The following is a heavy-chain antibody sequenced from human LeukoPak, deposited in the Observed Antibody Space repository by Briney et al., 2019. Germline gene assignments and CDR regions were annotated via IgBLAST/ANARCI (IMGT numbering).Heavy chain of an antibody. CDR2: ISGRSGST. CDR1: GLPLCVYA. D-gene: IGHD2-21*02. V-gene: IGHV3-23*01. Sequence: GGPLRLPCGAWGLPLCVYAMGWLPQATGKALEWGSAISGRSGSTYCADPVKGRFTISRDNSKDTLYLQMNSLRAEDTAVYYCAKDRIVVVTANRDFEFWGQGTLVTVSS. J-gene: IGHJ3*01. CDR3: AKDRIVVVTANRDFEF.